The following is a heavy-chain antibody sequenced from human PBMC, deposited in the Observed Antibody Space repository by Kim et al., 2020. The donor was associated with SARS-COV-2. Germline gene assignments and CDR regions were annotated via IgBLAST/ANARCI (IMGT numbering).Heavy chain of an antibody. CDR3: AREGGFYCSSTSCHFDY. CDR1: GYTFSTCA. V-gene: IGHV7-4-1*02. J-gene: IGHJ4*02. D-gene: IGHD2-2*01. CDR2: INTNTGNP. Sequence: ASVKVSCKASGYTFSTCAMNWVRQAPGQGLEWMGWINTNTGNPTYAQGFTGRFVFSLDTSVSTAYLQISSLKAEDTAVYYCAREGGFYCSSTSCHFDYWGQGTLVTVSS.